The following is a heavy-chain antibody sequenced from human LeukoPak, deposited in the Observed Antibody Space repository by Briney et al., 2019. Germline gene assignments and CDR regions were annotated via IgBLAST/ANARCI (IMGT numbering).Heavy chain of an antibody. D-gene: IGHD6-19*01. J-gene: IGHJ4*02. CDR2: INTGTDDS. CDR1: GYTFTDFA. CDR3: ARGSAWYVAH. V-gene: IGHV1-3*04. Sequence: ASVKVSCKASGYTFTDFAMHWVRQAPGQRLEWMGWINTGTDDSKYSQKFQGRVTITRDTSARIVYMELSSLIFEDTAVYYCARGSAWYVAHWGQGTLVTVSS.